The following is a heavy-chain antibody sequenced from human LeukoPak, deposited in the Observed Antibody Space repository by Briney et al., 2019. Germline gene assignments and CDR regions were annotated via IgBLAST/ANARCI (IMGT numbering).Heavy chain of an antibody. CDR1: GGSISSSSYY. Sequence: SETLSLTCTVSGGSISSSSYYWGWIRQPPGKGLEWIGSIYYSGSTYYNPSLKSRVTISVDTSKNQFSLKLSSVTAADTAVYYCAGRRDGYNYYLDYWGQGTLVTVSS. CDR2: IYYSGST. J-gene: IGHJ4*02. V-gene: IGHV4-39*07. CDR3: AGRRDGYNYYLDY. D-gene: IGHD5-24*01.